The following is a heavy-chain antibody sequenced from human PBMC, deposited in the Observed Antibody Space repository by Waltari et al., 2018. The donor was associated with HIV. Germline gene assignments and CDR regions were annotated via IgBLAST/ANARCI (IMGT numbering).Heavy chain of an antibody. J-gene: IGHJ5*02. Sequence: QLQLQESGPGLVKPSETLSLTCTVSGGSISSSSYYWGWIRQPPGKGLEWIGSIYYSGSTDYNPSLKSRVTISVDTSKNQFSLKLSSVTAADTAVYYCGVEMATNNWFDPWGQGTLVTVSS. CDR3: GVEMATNNWFDP. CDR1: GGSISSSSYY. D-gene: IGHD5-12*01. V-gene: IGHV4-39*01. CDR2: IYYSGST.